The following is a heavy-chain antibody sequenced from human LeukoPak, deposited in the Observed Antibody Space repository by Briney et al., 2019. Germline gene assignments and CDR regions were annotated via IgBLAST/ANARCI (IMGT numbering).Heavy chain of an antibody. CDR1: GFTFSSYA. CDR3: ARSTDWYSSLPFDY. V-gene: IGHV3-30*04. D-gene: IGHD3-9*01. J-gene: IGHJ4*02. Sequence: GGSLRLSCAASGFTFSSYAMHWVRQAPGKGLEWVAVISYDGSNKYYADSVKGRFTISRDNSKNTLCLQMNSLRAEDTAVYYCARSTDWYSSLPFDYWGQGTLVTVSS. CDR2: ISYDGSNK.